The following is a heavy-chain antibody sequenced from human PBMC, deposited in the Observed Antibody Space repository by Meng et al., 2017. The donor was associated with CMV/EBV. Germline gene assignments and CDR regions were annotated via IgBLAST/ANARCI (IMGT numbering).Heavy chain of an antibody. Sequence: GESLKISCAASGFTFSSYSMNWVRQAPGKGLEWVSSISSSSSYIYYADSVKGRFTISRDNAKNSLYLQMNSLRAEDTAVYYCAREGYSGVLDYWGQGTLVTVSS. J-gene: IGHJ4*02. D-gene: IGHD5-18*01. CDR2: ISSSSSYI. V-gene: IGHV3-21*04. CDR1: GFTFSSYS. CDR3: AREGYSGVLDY.